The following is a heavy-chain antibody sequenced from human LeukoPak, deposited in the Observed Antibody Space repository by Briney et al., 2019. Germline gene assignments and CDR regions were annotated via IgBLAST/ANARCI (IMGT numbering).Heavy chain of an antibody. CDR1: GFTLRSYW. V-gene: IGHV3-23*01. D-gene: IGHD5-24*01. CDR2: VSDSDENT. Sequence: PGGSLRLSCAASGFTLRSYWMTWVRQAPGKGLEWVSSVSDSDENTYYADSVKGRFTISRDNSKNTLFLQMDTLRVDDTAVYFCVKAKGTDGYKDNFDSWGQGILVTVSS. CDR3: VKAKGTDGYKDNFDS. J-gene: IGHJ4*02.